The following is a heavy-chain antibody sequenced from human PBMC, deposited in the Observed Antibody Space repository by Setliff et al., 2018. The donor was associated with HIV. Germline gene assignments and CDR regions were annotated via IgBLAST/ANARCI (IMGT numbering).Heavy chain of an antibody. Sequence: ASVKVSCKASGYTFTGYFIHWVRQAPGQGLEWMGRIIPNSAGTNYAQKFQGRVTMTRDASISTAYMELSRLRSDDTAVYYCATKVYCTNGVCLDAFDIWGQGTMVTVSS. V-gene: IGHV1-2*06. CDR1: GYTFTGYF. D-gene: IGHD2-8*01. CDR3: ATKVYCTNGVCLDAFDI. J-gene: IGHJ3*02. CDR2: IIPNSAGT.